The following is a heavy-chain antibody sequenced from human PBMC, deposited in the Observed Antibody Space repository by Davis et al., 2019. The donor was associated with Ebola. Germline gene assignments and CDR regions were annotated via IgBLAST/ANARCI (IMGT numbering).Heavy chain of an antibody. CDR1: GYTFTSYG. CDR2: INPNSGGT. D-gene: IGHD1-26*01. J-gene: IGHJ4*02. V-gene: IGHV1-2*06. CDR3: ARGAGFIVGATGVDY. Sequence: ASVKVSCKASGYTFTSYGISWVRQAPGQGLEWMGRINPNSGGTNYAQKFQGRVTMTRDTSISTTYMELSRLRSDDTAVYYCARGAGFIVGATGVDYWGQGTLVTVSS.